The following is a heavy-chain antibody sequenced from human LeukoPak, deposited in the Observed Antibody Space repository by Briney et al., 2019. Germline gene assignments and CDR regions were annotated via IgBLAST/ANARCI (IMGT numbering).Heavy chain of an antibody. V-gene: IGHV1-24*01. J-gene: IGHJ4*02. CDR1: GYTFTGYY. D-gene: IGHD2-21*01. Sequence: ASVKASCKASGYTFTGYYMHWVRQAPGEGLEWMGGFDPEDGETIYAQKFQGRVTMTEDTSTDTAYMELSSLRSEDTAVYYCARGLEVVDYWGQGTLVTVSS. CDR3: ARGLEVVDY. CDR2: FDPEDGET.